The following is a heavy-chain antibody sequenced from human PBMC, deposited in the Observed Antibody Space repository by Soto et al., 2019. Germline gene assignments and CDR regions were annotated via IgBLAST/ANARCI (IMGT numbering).Heavy chain of an antibody. D-gene: IGHD6-19*01. CDR1: GYSFTNYG. Sequence: QDQLVQSGAEVKKPGASVTVSCKASGYSFTNYGITWVRQAPGQGLEWMGWISGFNGNTHYAQKLQGRVTMTTGASTSTAYMELRSLRSYDTAVYYCARDRGVAPPVAGNTHYYYYMDVWGKGTTVTVSS. J-gene: IGHJ6*03. V-gene: IGHV1-18*01. CDR3: ARDRGVAPPVAGNTHYYYYMDV. CDR2: ISGFNGNT.